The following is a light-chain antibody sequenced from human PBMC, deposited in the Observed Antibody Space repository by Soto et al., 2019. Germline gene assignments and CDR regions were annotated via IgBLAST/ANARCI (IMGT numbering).Light chain of an antibody. V-gene: IGKV3-15*01. CDR2: AAS. CDR1: QSLGNN. J-gene: IGKJ3*01. CDR3: QRYTYWAPVFT. Sequence: ELVMTQSPATLSVSPGERATLSCRASQSLGNNLAWYQQKPGQAPRLLIYAASTRAIGIPSRFSGSGSGTDLTLNISSLQSEDFAVYYCQRYTYWAPVFTCGPGTKVDL.